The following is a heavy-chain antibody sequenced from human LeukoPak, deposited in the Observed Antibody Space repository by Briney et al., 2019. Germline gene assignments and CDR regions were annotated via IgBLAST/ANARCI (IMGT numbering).Heavy chain of an antibody. CDR3: ASGRGYDWTVGY. J-gene: IGHJ4*02. CDR1: GVSFSGYY. D-gene: IGHD5-12*01. CDR2: INHSGST. V-gene: IGHV4-34*01. Sequence: SETLSLTCAVYGVSFSGYYWSWIRQPPGKGLEWIGEINHSGSTNYNPSLKSRVTISVDTSKNQFSLKLSSVTAADTAVYYCASGRGYDWTVGYWGQGTLVTVSS.